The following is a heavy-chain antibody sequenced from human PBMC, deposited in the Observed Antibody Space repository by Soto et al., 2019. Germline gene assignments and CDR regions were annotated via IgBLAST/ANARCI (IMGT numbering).Heavy chain of an antibody. D-gene: IGHD3-9*01. J-gene: IGHJ6*02. CDR1: GYTCTSYG. CDR3: ARPARGYFYILTGWYYYVMDF. V-gene: IGHV1-18*01. CDR2: LSAYNGNT. Sequence: GASVKVSCKASGYTCTSYGISWVRPAPGQGLEWMVCLSAYNGNTNYAQKLQGRVTMTTDTSTSTAYMELRSLRSDDTAVNYCARPARGYFYILTGWYYYVMDFWCQGTTVTVSS.